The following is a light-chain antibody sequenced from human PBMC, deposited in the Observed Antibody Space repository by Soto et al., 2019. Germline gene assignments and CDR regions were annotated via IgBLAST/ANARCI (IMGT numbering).Light chain of an antibody. Sequence: IQLTQSPSSLSASVGDRVTVTCRASQSINIYLNWYQQKPGKAPTLLIYAASSLQSGVPSRFSGGGSRTDFTLTITRLQAEDCATYYCQQSYRSPYPFGQGTKLEI. J-gene: IGKJ2*01. CDR1: QSINIY. CDR2: AAS. V-gene: IGKV1-39*01. CDR3: QQSYRSPYP.